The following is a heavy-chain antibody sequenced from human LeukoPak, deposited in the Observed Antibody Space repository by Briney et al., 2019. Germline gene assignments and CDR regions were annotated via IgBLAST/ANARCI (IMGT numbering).Heavy chain of an antibody. J-gene: IGHJ4*02. CDR3: AKDKVAGTWGYYFDY. CDR2: VSGSGDTT. V-gene: IGHV3-23*01. CDR1: GFTFSSYA. Sequence: GGSLRLSCAASGFTFSSYAMSWVRQAPGKGLEWVSAVSGSGDTTYYADSVKGRFTISRDNSKNTLYLQTNSLRAEDTAVYYCAKDKVAGTWGYYFDYWGQGTLVTVSS. D-gene: IGHD6-19*01.